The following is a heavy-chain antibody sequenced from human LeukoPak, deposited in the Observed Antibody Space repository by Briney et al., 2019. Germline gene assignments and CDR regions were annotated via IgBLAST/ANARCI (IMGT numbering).Heavy chain of an antibody. D-gene: IGHD5-18*01. CDR3: AKGGVDTAMVTVYYYYGMDV. Sequence: GGSLRLSCAASGFTFSSYAMSWVRQAPGKGLEWVSAISGSGGSTYYADSVKGRFTISRDKSKNTLYLQMNSLRAEDTAVYYCAKGGVDTAMVTVYYYYGMDVWGQGTTVTVSS. CDR1: GFTFSSYA. CDR2: ISGSGGST. J-gene: IGHJ6*02. V-gene: IGHV3-23*01.